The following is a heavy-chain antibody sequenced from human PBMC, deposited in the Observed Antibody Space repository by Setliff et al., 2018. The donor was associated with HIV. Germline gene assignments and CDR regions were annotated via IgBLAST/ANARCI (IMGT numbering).Heavy chain of an antibody. Sequence: SETLSLTCAVSGYSISSGYYWGWIRQPPGKGLEWIGSIYHSGSTYYNPSLKSRVTISVDTSKNQFSLKLSSVTAADTAVYYCARSRGAGYGSGWYGGSYAFDIWGQGTMVTVSS. D-gene: IGHD6-19*01. CDR2: IYHSGST. CDR1: GYSISSGYY. CDR3: ARSRGAGYGSGWYGGSYAFDI. V-gene: IGHV4-38-2*01. J-gene: IGHJ3*02.